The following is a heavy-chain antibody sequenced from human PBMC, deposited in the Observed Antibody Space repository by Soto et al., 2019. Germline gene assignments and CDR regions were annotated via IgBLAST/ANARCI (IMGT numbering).Heavy chain of an antibody. D-gene: IGHD6-19*01. CDR2: IYYSGST. Sequence: SETLSLTCTVSGGSISSSSYYWGWIRQPPGKGLEWIGSIYYSGSTYYNPSLKSRVTISVDTSKNQFSLKLSSVTAADTAVYYCARYSQEWLVYYFDYWGQGTLVTVSS. CDR3: ARYSQEWLVYYFDY. J-gene: IGHJ4*02. V-gene: IGHV4-39*01. CDR1: GGSISSSSYY.